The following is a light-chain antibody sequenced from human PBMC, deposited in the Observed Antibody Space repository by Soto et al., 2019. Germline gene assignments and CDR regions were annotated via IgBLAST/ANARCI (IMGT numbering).Light chain of an antibody. Sequence: SVLAQPASVSGSPGQSITISCTGTSSDVGGYDYVSWYQLHPGKAPKLMVFEVNNRPSGVSYRFSGSKSGNTASLTISGLQAEDEADYFCSSYSISTAYLFGNGTKVTVL. CDR3: SSYSISTAYL. J-gene: IGLJ1*01. CDR1: SSDVGGYDY. V-gene: IGLV2-14*01. CDR2: EVN.